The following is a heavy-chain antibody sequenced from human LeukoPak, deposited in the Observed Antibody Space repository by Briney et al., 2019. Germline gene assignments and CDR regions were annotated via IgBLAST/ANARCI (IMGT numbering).Heavy chain of an antibody. V-gene: IGHV3-7*01. CDR3: ARDAYYDSSSYTKNFDY. CDR2: IKQDGSEK. D-gene: IGHD3-22*01. Sequence: GGSLRLSCAASGFTFSSYWMSWVRQAPGKGLEWVANIKQDGSEKYYVDSVKGRFTISRDNAKNSLYLQMNSLRAEDTAVYYCARDAYYDSSSYTKNFDYWGQGTLVTVSS. CDR1: GFTFSSYW. J-gene: IGHJ4*02.